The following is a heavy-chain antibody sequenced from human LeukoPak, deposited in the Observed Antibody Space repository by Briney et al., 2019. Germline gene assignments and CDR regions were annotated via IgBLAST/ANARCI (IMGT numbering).Heavy chain of an antibody. CDR2: IWYDGSNK. Sequence: GGSLRLSCAASGFTFSDYYMSWIRQAPGKGLEWVAVIWYDGSNKYYADSVKGRFTFSRDNSKNTLYLQMNSLRAEDTAVYYCARDEGGARLGYYMDVWGKGTTVIVSS. V-gene: IGHV3-33*08. CDR1: GFTFSDYY. CDR3: ARDEGGARLGYYMDV. J-gene: IGHJ6*03. D-gene: IGHD3-16*01.